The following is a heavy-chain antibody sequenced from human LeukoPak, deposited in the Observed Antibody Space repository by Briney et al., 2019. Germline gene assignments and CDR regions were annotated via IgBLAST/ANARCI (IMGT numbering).Heavy chain of an antibody. CDR3: ARDPSWGYDFFAFDI. D-gene: IGHD5-12*01. Sequence: GGSLRLSCAASGFTFSSYSMNWVRQAPGKGLEWVSSISSSSSYIYYADSVKGRFTISRDNAKNSLYLQMNSLRAEDTAVYYCARDPSWGYDFFAFDIWGQGTMVTVSS. V-gene: IGHV3-21*04. CDR2: ISSSSSYI. J-gene: IGHJ3*02. CDR1: GFTFSSYS.